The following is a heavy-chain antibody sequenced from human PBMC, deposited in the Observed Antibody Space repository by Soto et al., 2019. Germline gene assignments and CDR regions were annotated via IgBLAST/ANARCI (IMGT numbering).Heavy chain of an antibody. CDR1: GGTFSSYA. Sequence: ASVKVSCKASGGTFSSYAISWVRQAPGQGLEWMGGIIPIFGTANYAQKFQGRVTITADKSTSTAYMELSSLRSEDTAVYYCARGNDILTGRDQPCGQGNQFTFSS. CDR3: ARGNDILTGRDQP. J-gene: IGHJ1*01. D-gene: IGHD3-9*01. V-gene: IGHV1-69*06. CDR2: IIPIFGTA.